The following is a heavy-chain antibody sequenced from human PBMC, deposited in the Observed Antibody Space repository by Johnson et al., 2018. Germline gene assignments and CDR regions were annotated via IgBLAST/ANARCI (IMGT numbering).Heavy chain of an antibody. J-gene: IGHJ6*02. CDR3: ARGVGAELGPDYGMDG. V-gene: IGHV3-33*01. D-gene: IGHD1-26*01. Sequence: QVQLVQSGGGVVQPGRSLRLSCAASGFTFSSYGMHWVRQAPGKGLEWVAVIWYDGSNKYYADSVKGRFTISRDNSKNTLYLQMNSLRAEDTAVYYGARGVGAELGPDYGMDGWGQGTTVTVSS. CDR1: GFTFSSYG. CDR2: IWYDGSNK.